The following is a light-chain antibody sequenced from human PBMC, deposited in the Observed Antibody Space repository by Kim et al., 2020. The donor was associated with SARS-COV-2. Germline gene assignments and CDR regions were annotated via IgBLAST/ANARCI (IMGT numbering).Light chain of an antibody. CDR1: TGSVTSRYY. J-gene: IGLJ3*02. V-gene: IGLV7-43*01. Sequence: QAVVTQEPSLTVSPGETVTLTCASSTGSVTSRYYPNWFQQKPGQAPRALIYSTTNRQSWTPARFSGSLLGGKAALTLSAVQPDDEAVYYCLLYYSDTWVFGGGTQLTVL. CDR2: STT. CDR3: LLYYSDTWV.